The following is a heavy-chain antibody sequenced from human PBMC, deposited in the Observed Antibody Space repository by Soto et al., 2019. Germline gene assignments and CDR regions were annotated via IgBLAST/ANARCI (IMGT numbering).Heavy chain of an antibody. CDR3: ARDSSPDIVVVPAAFFDY. V-gene: IGHV3-21*01. CDR2: ISSSSSYI. CDR1: GFTFSSYS. D-gene: IGHD2-2*01. J-gene: IGHJ4*02. Sequence: EVQLVESGGGLVKPGGSLRLSCAASGFTFSSYSMNWVRQAPGKGLEWVSSISSSSSYIYYADSVKGRFTISRDNAKNSLDLQMNSLRAEDTAVYYCARDSSPDIVVVPAAFFDYWGQGTLVTVSS.